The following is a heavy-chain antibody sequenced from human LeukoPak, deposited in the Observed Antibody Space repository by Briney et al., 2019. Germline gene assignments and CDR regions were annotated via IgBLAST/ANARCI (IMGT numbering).Heavy chain of an antibody. CDR2: IRYDGSNK. J-gene: IGHJ4*02. D-gene: IGHD3-16*01. CDR3: ARGLWADY. Sequence: GGSLRLSCAASGFTFSSYGMHWVRQAPGKGLEWVAFIRYDGSNKYYADSVKGRFTISRDNAKNSLHLQMNSLRAEDTAVYYCARGLWADYWGQGTLVTVSS. CDR1: GFTFSSYG. V-gene: IGHV3-30*02.